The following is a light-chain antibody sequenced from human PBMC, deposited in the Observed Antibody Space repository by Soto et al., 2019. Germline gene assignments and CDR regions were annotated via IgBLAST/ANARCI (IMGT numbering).Light chain of an antibody. Sequence: YELTQPPSVSVAPGQTARIICGGNNIGSKSVHGYQQKAGQAPEVVVFHDSDRPSGIPDRFSGSKFGTTATLTISRVEAGDEADYYCQVWDRSSDVIFGGGTQLTVL. CDR3: QVWDRSSDVI. V-gene: IGLV3-21*02. J-gene: IGLJ2*01. CDR2: HDS. CDR1: NIGSKS.